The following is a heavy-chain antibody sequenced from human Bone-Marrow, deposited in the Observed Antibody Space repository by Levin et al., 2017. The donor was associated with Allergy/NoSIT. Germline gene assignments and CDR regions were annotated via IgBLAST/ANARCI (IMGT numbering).Heavy chain of an antibody. D-gene: IGHD2-15*01. CDR3: ATTSRGGSCYS. J-gene: IGHJ4*02. CDR2: ISYDGSNK. V-gene: IGHV3-30*03. CDR1: GFTFSSYG. Sequence: GGSLRLSCAASGFTFSSYGMHWVRQAPGKGLEWVAVISYDGSNKYYADSVKGRFTISRDNSKNTLYLQMNSLRAEDTAVYYCATTSRGGSCYSWGQGTLVTVSS.